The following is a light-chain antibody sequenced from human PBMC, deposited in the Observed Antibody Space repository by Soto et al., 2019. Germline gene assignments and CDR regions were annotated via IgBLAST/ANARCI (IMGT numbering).Light chain of an antibody. J-gene: IGKJ5*01. CDR3: QQRQYWPPIT. CDR2: DAS. CDR1: QNVSTY. Sequence: EVMLSQSPSTLSLSTGGRGTLSCRASQNVSTYLIWYQQKPGQAPRLLIYDASNRATGIPARFSGSGSGTDFTLTISSLEPEDFAIYYCQQRQYWPPITFGQGTRLAIK. V-gene: IGKV3-11*01.